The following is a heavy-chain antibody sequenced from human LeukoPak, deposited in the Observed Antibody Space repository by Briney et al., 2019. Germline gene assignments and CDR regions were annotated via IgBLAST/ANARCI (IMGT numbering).Heavy chain of an antibody. CDR3: ASLTYYCSSTSCRKPKDV. Sequence: GASVKVSCKASGGTFSSYTISWVRQAPGQGLEWMGRIIPILGIANYAQKFQGRVTITADKSTSTAYMELSSLRSEDTAVYYCASLTYYCSSTSCRKPKDVWGKGTTVTVSS. J-gene: IGHJ6*04. V-gene: IGHV1-69*02. CDR2: IIPILGIA. CDR1: GGTFSSYT. D-gene: IGHD2-2*01.